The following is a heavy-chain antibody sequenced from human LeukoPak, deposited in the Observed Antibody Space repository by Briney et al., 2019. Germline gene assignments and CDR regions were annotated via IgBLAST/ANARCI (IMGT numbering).Heavy chain of an antibody. J-gene: IGHJ6*02. CDR1: GYTVTNYY. CDR3: ASVYQHGMDV. D-gene: IGHD2-2*01. CDR2: VNPSSISA. V-gene: IGHV1-46*01. Sequence: GASVKVSCKASGYTVTNYYMHWVRQAPGQGLDWMGIVNPSSISASYAQKFQGRVTMTRDTSTSTVSMELSSLRSDDTAVYYCASVYQHGMDVWGQGTTVTVSS.